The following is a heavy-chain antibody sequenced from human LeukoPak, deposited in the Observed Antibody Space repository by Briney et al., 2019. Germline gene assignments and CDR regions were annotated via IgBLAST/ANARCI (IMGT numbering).Heavy chain of an antibody. CDR1: GYTFTSYG. CDR3: ASYYYGSGSVNDYYGMDV. V-gene: IGHV1-18*01. D-gene: IGHD3-10*01. CDR2: ISAYNGNT. J-gene: IGHJ6*02. Sequence: ASVKVSCKASGYTFTSYGLSWVRQAPGQGLGWMGWISAYNGNTNYAQKLQGRVTMTTDTSTSTAYMELRSLRSDDTAVYYCASYYYGSGSVNDYYGMDVWGQGTTVTVSS.